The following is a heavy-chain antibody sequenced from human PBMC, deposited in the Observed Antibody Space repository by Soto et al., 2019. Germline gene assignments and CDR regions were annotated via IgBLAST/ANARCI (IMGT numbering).Heavy chain of an antibody. CDR3: ARVGDSSSWYGGPFDY. D-gene: IGHD6-13*01. CDR1: GFTFSSYG. Sequence: GGSLRLSCAASGFTFSSYGMHWVRQAPGKGLEWVAVIWYDGSNKYYADSVKGRFTISRDNSKNTLYLQMNSLRAEDTAVYYCARVGDSSSWYGGPFDYWGQGTLVTVSS. CDR2: IWYDGSNK. V-gene: IGHV3-33*01. J-gene: IGHJ4*02.